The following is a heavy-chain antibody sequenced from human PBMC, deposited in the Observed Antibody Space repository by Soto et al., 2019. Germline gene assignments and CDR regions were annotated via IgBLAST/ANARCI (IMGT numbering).Heavy chain of an antibody. CDR2: ISYDGSNR. D-gene: IGHD2-15*01. Sequence: GGSLRLSCAASGFTFSSYAIHWVRQAPGKGLEWVAVISYDGSNRYYAGSVKGRFTISRDNSKNTLYLQMNSLRADDTAVYYCARDCRGNGPPTSLDYWGQRTLVTVSS. CDR1: GFTFSSYA. J-gene: IGHJ4*02. CDR3: ARDCRGNGPPTSLDY. V-gene: IGHV3-30*03.